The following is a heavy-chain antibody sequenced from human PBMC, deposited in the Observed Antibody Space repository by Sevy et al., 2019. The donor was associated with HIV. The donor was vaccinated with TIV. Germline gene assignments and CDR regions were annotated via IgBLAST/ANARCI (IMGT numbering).Heavy chain of an antibody. D-gene: IGHD1-26*01. CDR1: GYTLTELS. CDR3: VTAFYSGSLSFGWFDP. CDR2: FDPEDGET. Sequence: ASVKVSCKVSGYTLTELSMHWVRQAPGKGLEWMGGFDPEDGETIYAQKFQGRVTMTEDTSTDTAYMELSSLRSEDTAVYYCVTAFYSGSLSFGWFDPWGQGTLVTVSS. J-gene: IGHJ5*02. V-gene: IGHV1-24*01.